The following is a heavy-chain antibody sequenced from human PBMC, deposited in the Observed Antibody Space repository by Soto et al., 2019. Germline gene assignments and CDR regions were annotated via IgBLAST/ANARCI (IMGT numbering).Heavy chain of an antibody. CDR3: AGTTSHQWYYMDV. CDR1: GDSVSSDSAR. J-gene: IGHJ6*03. Sequence: SQTLSLTCAISGDSVSSDSARWIWIRLSPSRGLEWLARTYYRSRWYNDYAVSVRSRITVNPDTSKNQFSLQLTSVTPEDTAVYYCAGTTSHQWYYMDVWGKGTTVTVSS. D-gene: IGHD1-7*01. CDR2: TYYRSRWYN. V-gene: IGHV6-1*01.